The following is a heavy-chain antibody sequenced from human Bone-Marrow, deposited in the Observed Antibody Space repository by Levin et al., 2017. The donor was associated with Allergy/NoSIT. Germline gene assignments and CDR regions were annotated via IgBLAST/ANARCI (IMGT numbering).Heavy chain of an antibody. D-gene: IGHD3-16*01. CDR3: VKDEAGGYDY. Sequence: GSLRLSCAASGFTFTNYWMHWVRQAPGKGLVWVSDINTDGSRTSYVDSVKGRFTISRDNAKNTVYLQMSSLRAEDTAVYYCVKDEAGGYDYWGQGTLVTVSS. J-gene: IGHJ4*02. V-gene: IGHV3-74*01. CDR2: INTDGSRT. CDR1: GFTFTNYW.